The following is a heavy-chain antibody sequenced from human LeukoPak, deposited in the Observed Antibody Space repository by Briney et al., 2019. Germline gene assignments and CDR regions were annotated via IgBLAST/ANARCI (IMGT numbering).Heavy chain of an antibody. CDR1: GFTFEDFS. CDR3: AKDSFVATTSYLDS. V-gene: IGHV3-43*01. Sequence: PGGSLRLSCAASGFTFEDFSMHWVRQVPGKGLEWISLIDWDGGITYYADSVKGRFTVSRDNSKSSLYLHLNSLTPEDTAFYYCAKDSFVATTSYLDSWGQGALVTVSS. CDR2: IDWDGGIT. J-gene: IGHJ4*02. D-gene: IGHD1-26*01.